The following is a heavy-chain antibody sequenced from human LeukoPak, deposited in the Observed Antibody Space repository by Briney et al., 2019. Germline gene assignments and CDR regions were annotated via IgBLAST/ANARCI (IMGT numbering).Heavy chain of an antibody. J-gene: IGHJ4*02. CDR1: GFTFTSYA. Sequence: PGGSLRLSCETSGFTFTSYAVSWVRQAPGKGLEWVSAISAGATTTYYADSVKGQFTISRDDSRNTLYLQMDSLRVEDTAVYYCANPCSDGVCYPDYWGQGTLVTVSS. CDR3: ANPCSDGVCYPDY. V-gene: IGHV3-23*01. D-gene: IGHD2-21*02. CDR2: ISAGATTT.